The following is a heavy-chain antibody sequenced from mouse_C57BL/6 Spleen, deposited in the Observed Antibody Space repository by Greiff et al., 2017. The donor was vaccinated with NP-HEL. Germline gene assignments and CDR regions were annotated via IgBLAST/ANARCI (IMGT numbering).Heavy chain of an antibody. D-gene: IGHD1-1*01. CDR3: ARAGRGPGWFAY. J-gene: IGHJ3*01. V-gene: IGHV5-16*01. CDR2: INYDGSST. Sequence: EVMLVESEGGLVQPGSSMKLSCTASGFTFSDYYMAWVRQVPEKGLEWVANINYDGSSTYYLDSLKSRFIISRDNAKNILYLQMSSLKSEDTATYYCARAGRGPGWFAYWGQGTLVTVSA. CDR1: GFTFSDYY.